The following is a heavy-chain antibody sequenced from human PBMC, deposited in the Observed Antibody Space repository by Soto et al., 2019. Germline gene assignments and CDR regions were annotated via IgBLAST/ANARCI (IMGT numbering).Heavy chain of an antibody. CDR1: GGSFSGYY. Sequence: SETLSLTCAVYGGSFSGYYWSWIRQPPGKGLEWIGEINHSGSTNYNPSLKSRVTISVDTSKNQFSLKLSSVTAADTAVYYCARGRMLLWFGESSSWFDPWGQGTLVTVSS. CDR2: INHSGST. D-gene: IGHD3-10*01. J-gene: IGHJ5*02. V-gene: IGHV4-34*01. CDR3: ARGRMLLWFGESSSWFDP.